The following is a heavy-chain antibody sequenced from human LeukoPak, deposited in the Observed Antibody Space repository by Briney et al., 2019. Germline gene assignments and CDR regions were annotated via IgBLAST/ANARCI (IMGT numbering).Heavy chain of an antibody. Sequence: ASVKVSCKASGYTFTGYYMHWVRQAPGQGLEWMGWINPNSGGTNYAQKFQGRVTMTRDTSTSTAYMELSRLRSDDTAVYYCASEFGYCSGGSCYSDPTEYFQHWGQGTLVTVSS. CDR1: GYTFTGYY. J-gene: IGHJ1*01. CDR3: ASEFGYCSGGSCYSDPTEYFQH. CDR2: INPNSGGT. D-gene: IGHD2-15*01. V-gene: IGHV1-2*02.